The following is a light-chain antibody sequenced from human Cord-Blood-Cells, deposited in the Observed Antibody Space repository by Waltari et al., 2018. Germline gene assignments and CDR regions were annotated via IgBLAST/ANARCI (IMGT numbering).Light chain of an antibody. V-gene: IGKV3-11*01. CDR1: QSVSSY. CDR3: QQRSNWPPLT. J-gene: IGKJ4*01. CDR2: DAA. Sequence: EIVLTQSPATLSLSPGERATLPCRASQSVSSYLAWYQQKPGQAPRLLISDAANRATGIPARFSGSGSGTDFTLTISSLEPEDFAVYYCQQRSNWPPLTFGGGTKVEIK.